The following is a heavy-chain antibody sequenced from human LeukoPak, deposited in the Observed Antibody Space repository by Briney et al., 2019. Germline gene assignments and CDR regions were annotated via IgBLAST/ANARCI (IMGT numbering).Heavy chain of an antibody. J-gene: IGHJ4*02. CDR3: ARRYNWNGDFDY. Sequence: ASVKVSCKASGYTFTTYYIQWVRQAPGLGLEWMGWISAYNGNTNYAQKLQGRVTMTTDTSTSTAYMELRSLRSDDTAVYYCARRYNWNGDFDYWGQGTLVTVSS. CDR1: GYTFTTYY. V-gene: IGHV1-18*04. CDR2: ISAYNGNT. D-gene: IGHD1-1*01.